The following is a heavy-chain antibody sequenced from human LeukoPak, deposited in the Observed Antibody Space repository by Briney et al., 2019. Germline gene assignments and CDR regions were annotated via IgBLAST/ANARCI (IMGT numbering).Heavy chain of an antibody. D-gene: IGHD5-18*01. CDR3: ATHTAGNPYGLDV. CDR2: ISADNGNT. Sequence: ASVKVSCKASGYTFTSYDISWVRQAPGQGLEWMGWISADNGNTNYAQKFQGRVTMTTDTSTSTAYMELRSLRSDDTAVYYCATHTAGNPYGLDVWGQGTTVTVSS. V-gene: IGHV1-18*01. CDR1: GYTFTSYD. J-gene: IGHJ6*02.